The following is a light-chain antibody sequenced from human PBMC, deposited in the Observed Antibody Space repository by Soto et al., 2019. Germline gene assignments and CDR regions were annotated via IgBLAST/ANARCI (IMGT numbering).Light chain of an antibody. Sequence: EIVLTQSPGTLSLSPGERATLSCRASQSVSRDSLVWFQQRPGQAPRLLIHGASSRATGIPDRFSGSGSGTDFTLTISRLEPEDFAVYYCQQYGSSPRTFGQGTKLEIK. CDR2: GAS. CDR1: QSVSRDS. J-gene: IGKJ2*01. CDR3: QQYGSSPRT. V-gene: IGKV3-20*01.